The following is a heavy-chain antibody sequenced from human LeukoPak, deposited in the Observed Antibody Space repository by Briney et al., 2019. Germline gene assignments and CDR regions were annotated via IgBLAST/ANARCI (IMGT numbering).Heavy chain of an antibody. J-gene: IGHJ6*03. CDR1: GFTFDDYA. CDR2: ISSSSSYI. Sequence: GGSLRLSCAASGFTFDDYAMHWVRQAPGKGLEWVSSISSSSSYIYYADSVKGRFTISRDNAKNSLYLQMNSLRAEDTAVYYCAREPPGERVSYYMDVWGKGTTVTVSS. CDR3: AREPPGERVSYYMDV. V-gene: IGHV3-21*01.